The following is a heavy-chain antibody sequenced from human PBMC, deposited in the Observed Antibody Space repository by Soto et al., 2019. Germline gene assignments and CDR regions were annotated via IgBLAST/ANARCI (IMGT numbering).Heavy chain of an antibody. CDR3: AHAASDSGYVYGLDV. CDR1: GFSLSTSGVG. CDR2: IYWNDDK. Sequence: QITLKESGPTLVKPTQTLTLTCTFSGFSLSTSGVGVGWIRQPPGKALEWLKLIYWNDDKRYSPSLKSKLTITKDTSKNQVVNTLTDMDPVDTATYYCAHAASDSGYVYGLDVWGQGTTVTVS. D-gene: IGHD1-26*01. J-gene: IGHJ6*02. V-gene: IGHV2-5*01.